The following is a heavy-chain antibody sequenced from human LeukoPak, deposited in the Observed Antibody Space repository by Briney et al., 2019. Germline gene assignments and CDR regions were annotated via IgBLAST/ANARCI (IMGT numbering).Heavy chain of an antibody. J-gene: IGHJ6*02. V-gene: IGHV3-7*01. D-gene: IGHD5-12*01. CDR3: VSSCYDTYYYYYGMDV. Sequence: GGSLRLSCAVSGFRFSSQWMTWVRRAPGTGLELVATINSDGSAKYHVDSVKGRFTISRDNAKNSLYLQMNSLRAEDTAVYYCVSSCYDTYYYYYGMDVWGQGTTVTVSS. CDR2: INSDGSAK. CDR1: GFRFSSQW.